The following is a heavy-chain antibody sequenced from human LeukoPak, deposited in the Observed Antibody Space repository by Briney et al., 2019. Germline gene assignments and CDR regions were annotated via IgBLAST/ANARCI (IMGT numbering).Heavy chain of an antibody. CDR3: VRGGGADRPYGLDV. D-gene: IGHD6-6*01. CDR1: GFTFSSYW. J-gene: IGHJ6*02. Sequence: GGSLRLSCAAFGFTFSSYWIHWVRQAPGKGPVWVSRINSDGTSTTYADPVKGRFTISRDSAKNTVYLQMNSLRAEDTAVNYCVRGGGADRPYGLDVWGQGTTVTVSS. V-gene: IGHV3-74*01. CDR2: INSDGTST.